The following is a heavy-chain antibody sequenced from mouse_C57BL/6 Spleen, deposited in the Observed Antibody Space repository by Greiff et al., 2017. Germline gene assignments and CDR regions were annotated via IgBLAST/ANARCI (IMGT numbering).Heavy chain of an antibody. Sequence: VQLQQSGAELVRPGTSVKVSCKASGYAFANYLIEWVKQRPGQGLEWIGVINPGSGGTNYNEKFKGKATLTADKSSSTAYMQLSSLTSEDSAVYFCAREGIPRYFDVWGTGTTVTVSS. CDR2: INPGSGGT. CDR3: AREGIPRYFDV. D-gene: IGHD5-1-1*01. J-gene: IGHJ1*03. CDR1: GYAFANYL. V-gene: IGHV1-54*01.